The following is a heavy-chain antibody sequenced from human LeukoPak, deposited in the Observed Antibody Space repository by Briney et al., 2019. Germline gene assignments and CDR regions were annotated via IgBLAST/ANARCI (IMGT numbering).Heavy chain of an antibody. CDR1: GFTFSSYS. V-gene: IGHV3-21*01. CDR2: ISSSSSYI. Sequence: PGGSLRLSCAASGFTFSSYSMNWVRQAPGKGLEWVSSISSSSSYIYYADSVKDRFTISRDNAKNSLYLQMNSLRAEDTAVYYCARKEWSYDAFDIWGQGTMVTVSS. D-gene: IGHD3-3*01. CDR3: ARKEWSYDAFDI. J-gene: IGHJ3*02.